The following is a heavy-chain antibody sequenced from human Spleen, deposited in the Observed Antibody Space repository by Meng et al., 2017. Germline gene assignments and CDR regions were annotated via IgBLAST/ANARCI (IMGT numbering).Heavy chain of an antibody. V-gene: IGHV4-34*01. D-gene: IGHD2-2*01. CDR3: ARARRVPRDWFDP. Sequence: QVQLQQWGAGLLKPSETLSLTCAVYGGSFSGYYWSWIRQPPGKGLEWIEEINHNGSTNYNPSLKSRVTISVDTSKNQFSLKLSSVTAADTAVYYCARARRVPRDWFDPWGQGTLVTVSS. J-gene: IGHJ5*02. CDR2: INHNGST. CDR1: GGSFSGYY.